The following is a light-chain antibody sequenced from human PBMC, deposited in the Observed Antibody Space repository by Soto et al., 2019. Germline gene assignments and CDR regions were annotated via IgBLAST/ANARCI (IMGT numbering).Light chain of an antibody. CDR2: DAS. CDR3: QQYNRYWT. J-gene: IGKJ1*01. Sequence: DIHMTQSPSTLSASVGDSVTITCRASQSISSWLAWYQQKPGKAPKLLIYDASSLESGVPSRFSGGGSGTEFTLTISSLQPDDFATYYCQQYNRYWTFGQGTKVDI. CDR1: QSISSW. V-gene: IGKV1-5*01.